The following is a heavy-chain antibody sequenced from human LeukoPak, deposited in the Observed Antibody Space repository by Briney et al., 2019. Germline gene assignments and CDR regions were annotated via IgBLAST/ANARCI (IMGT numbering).Heavy chain of an antibody. CDR3: AKDRGRYYDSSGYYWGYYFDS. Sequence: GGSLRLSCAASGFTFSTYAVNWVRQAPGKGLEWVSAITGSGGGTYYADSVKGRFTISRDNSKNTLYLQMSSLRAEDTAVYYCAKDRGRYYDSSGYYWGYYFDSWGQGILVTVST. V-gene: IGHV3-23*01. CDR2: ITGSGGGT. D-gene: IGHD3-22*01. J-gene: IGHJ4*02. CDR1: GFTFSTYA.